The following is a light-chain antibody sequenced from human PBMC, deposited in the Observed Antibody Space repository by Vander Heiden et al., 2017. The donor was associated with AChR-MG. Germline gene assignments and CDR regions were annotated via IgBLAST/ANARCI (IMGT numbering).Light chain of an antibody. V-gene: IGLV3-1*01. CDR1: KWREKD. CDR2: QDS. Sequence: SSPLPQPPPVSLAPEKTSSITCAGDKWREKDACCNQQKPGQSPVVVIYQDSKRPAVSPGRFSCSNAGNTATLTSSVTQAMDEADYYCQAGDSSTVVFGGGTKLTVL. J-gene: IGLJ2*01. CDR3: QAGDSSTVV.